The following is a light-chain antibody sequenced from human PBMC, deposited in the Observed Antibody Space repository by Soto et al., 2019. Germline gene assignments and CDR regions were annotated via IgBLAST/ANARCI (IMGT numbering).Light chain of an antibody. Sequence: EIVLTQSPGPLSLSPGERATLFCRSSQSVGSNYLAWYQQKPGQAPRLLFYGASTGATGLPARFSGSGSGTEFTLTISRLEPEDFAVYYCQQYGSSLLTFGGGTKVDIK. V-gene: IGKV3-20*01. CDR2: GAS. CDR3: QQYGSSLLT. CDR1: QSVGSNY. J-gene: IGKJ4*01.